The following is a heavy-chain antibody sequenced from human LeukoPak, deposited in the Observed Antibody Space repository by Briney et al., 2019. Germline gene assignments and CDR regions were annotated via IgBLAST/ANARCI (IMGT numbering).Heavy chain of an antibody. CDR3: ARGRRTYSIGGYFDI. CDR1: GGSFSGYY. CDR2: STHSANG. D-gene: IGHD2-15*01. Sequence: PSETPSLTCAVYGGSFSGYYWSWIRQPPGKGLEWIGESTHSANGSYNPTLKSRVTMSVDPSKNQFSLKLSSVTAADTAVYYCARGRRTYSIGGYFDIWGRGSLVTVSS. J-gene: IGHJ2*01. V-gene: IGHV4-34*01.